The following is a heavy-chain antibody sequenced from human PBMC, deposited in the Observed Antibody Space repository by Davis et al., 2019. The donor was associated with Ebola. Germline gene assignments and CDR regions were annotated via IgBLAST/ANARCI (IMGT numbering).Heavy chain of an antibody. J-gene: IGHJ5*02. CDR3: ARDPSKVAAAVSWFDP. CDR2: IIPIFGTA. D-gene: IGHD6-13*01. Sequence: AASVKVSCKASGGTFSSYAISWVRQAPGQGLEWMGGIIPIFGTANYAQKFQGRVTITADESTSTAYMELSSLRSEDTAVYYCARDPSKVAAAVSWFDPWGQGTLVTVSS. CDR1: GGTFSSYA. V-gene: IGHV1-69*13.